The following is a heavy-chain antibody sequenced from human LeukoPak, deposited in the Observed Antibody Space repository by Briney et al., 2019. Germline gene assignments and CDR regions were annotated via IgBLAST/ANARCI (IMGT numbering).Heavy chain of an antibody. CDR1: GGSISSYY. CDR2: IYYSGST. Sequence: PSETLSLTCTVSGGSISSYYWSWIRQPPGKGLEWIGYIYYSGSTNYNPSLKSRVTISVDTSKNQFSLKLSSVTAADTAVYYCARHSSGYFLGYWGQGTLVTVSS. J-gene: IGHJ4*02. CDR3: ARHSSGYFLGY. D-gene: IGHD3-22*01. V-gene: IGHV4-59*08.